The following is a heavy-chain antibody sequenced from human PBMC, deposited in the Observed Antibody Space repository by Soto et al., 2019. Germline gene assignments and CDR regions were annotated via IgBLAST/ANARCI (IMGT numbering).Heavy chain of an antibody. CDR3: ARDPYSYYYGMDV. D-gene: IGHD1-26*01. V-gene: IGHV4-4*02. CDR1: GGSISSSNW. J-gene: IGHJ6*02. Sequence: QVPLQESGPGLVKPSGTLSLTCAVSGGSISSSNWWSWVRQPPGKGLEWIGEIYHSGSTNYNPSLQSRVTISVDKSTNQFSLKLSSVTAADTAVYYCARDPYSYYYGMDVWGQGTTVTVSS. CDR2: IYHSGST.